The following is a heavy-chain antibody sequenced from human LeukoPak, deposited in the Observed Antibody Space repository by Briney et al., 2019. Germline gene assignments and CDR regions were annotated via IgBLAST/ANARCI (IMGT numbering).Heavy chain of an antibody. CDR3: ARHNYDDYVFDI. CDR1: GGSLSSYY. Sequence: SETLSLTCTVSGGSLSSYYFSWIRQSPGKGLEWIAYINYSGSASYSPSLKSRVTMSVDTSKQFSLSLSSVTAADPAVYYCARHNYDDYVFDIWGQGTKVTVSS. J-gene: IGHJ3*02. V-gene: IGHV4-59*08. D-gene: IGHD4-17*01. CDR2: INYSGSA.